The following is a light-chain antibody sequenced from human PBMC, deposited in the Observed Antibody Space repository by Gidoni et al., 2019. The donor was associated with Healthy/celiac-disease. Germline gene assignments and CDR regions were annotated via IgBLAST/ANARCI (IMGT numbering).Light chain of an antibody. CDR2: GAS. Sequence: IVLTQPPATLSLSPGERSTLSCSASQSVSSSYLDWYQQKPGQAPRLLIYGASSRATGIPDRFSGSGSGTDFTLTISRLEPEDFAVYYCQQYGSSPLITFGQGTRLEIK. V-gene: IGKV3-20*01. J-gene: IGKJ5*01. CDR1: QSVSSSY. CDR3: QQYGSSPLIT.